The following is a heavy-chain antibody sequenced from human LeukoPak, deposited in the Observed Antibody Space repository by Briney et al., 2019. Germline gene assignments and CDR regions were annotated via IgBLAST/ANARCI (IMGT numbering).Heavy chain of an antibody. CDR1: GGSISSYY. D-gene: IGHD3-10*01. Sequence: SETLSLTCTVSGGSISSYYWSWIRQPPGKGLEWIGYIHYSGSTNYNPSLKSRVTISVDTSKNQFSLKLSSVTAADTAVYYCARGEWFGEFHFDYWGQGTLVTVSS. V-gene: IGHV4-59*01. CDR2: IHYSGST. J-gene: IGHJ4*02. CDR3: ARGEWFGEFHFDY.